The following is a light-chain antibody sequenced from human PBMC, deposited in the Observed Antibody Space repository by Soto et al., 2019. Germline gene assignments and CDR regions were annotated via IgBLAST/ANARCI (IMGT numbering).Light chain of an antibody. Sequence: EIVLTQSPGTVSLSPGESATLSCRASQSISRSDLAWYQHRPGQSPRLHIYATSSRATGIPDRFTGGGAGTGFTLTISRLEPEDSAVYYCQQYGSSPTFGGGTKVEIK. CDR2: ATS. CDR3: QQYGSSPT. J-gene: IGKJ4*01. CDR1: QSISRSD. V-gene: IGKV3-20*01.